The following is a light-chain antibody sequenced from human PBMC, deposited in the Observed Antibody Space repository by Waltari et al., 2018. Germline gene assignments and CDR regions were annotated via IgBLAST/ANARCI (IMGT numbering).Light chain of an antibody. CDR1: QSIGKDN. CDR3: QQSATTPWT. CDR2: GTS. V-gene: IGKV3-20*01. J-gene: IGKJ1*01. Sequence: EIVLTQFPGTLSLSPGERATLSCRASQSIGKDNLAWYQQKPGQAPGLLIRGTSSRDTGISDRLRGSGSGTDFTLTISSLEPEDFAVYYCQQSATTPWTFGQGTRVEI.